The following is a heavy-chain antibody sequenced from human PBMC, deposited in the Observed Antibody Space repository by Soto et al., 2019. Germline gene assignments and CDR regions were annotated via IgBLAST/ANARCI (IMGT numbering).Heavy chain of an antibody. V-gene: IGHV4-34*01. J-gene: IGHJ4*02. CDR3: ARRTYRSGWRHYFDY. CDR1: GGSFSGYY. Sequence: SETLSLTCAVYGGSFSGYYWSWIRQPPGKGLEWIGEINHSGSTNHNPSLKSRVTISVDTSKNQFSLKLSSVTAADTAVYYCARRTYRSGWRHYFDYWGQGTLVTVSS. D-gene: IGHD6-19*01. CDR2: INHSGST.